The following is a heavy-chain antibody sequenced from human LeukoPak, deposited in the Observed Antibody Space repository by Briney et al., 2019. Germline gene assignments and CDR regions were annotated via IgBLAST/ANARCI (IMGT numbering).Heavy chain of an antibody. CDR2: ISGSGDNT. CDR3: ATDRGYSGYGTFDY. D-gene: IGHD5-12*01. Sequence: GGSLRLSCAVSGFTFSDHAMNWVRQAPRKGLEWVSLISGSGDNTFYADSVKGRFTISRDDSKNTLYLQMNSLRAEDTALYYCATDRGYSGYGTFDYWGQGTLVAVSS. V-gene: IGHV3-23*01. J-gene: IGHJ4*02. CDR1: GFTFSDHA.